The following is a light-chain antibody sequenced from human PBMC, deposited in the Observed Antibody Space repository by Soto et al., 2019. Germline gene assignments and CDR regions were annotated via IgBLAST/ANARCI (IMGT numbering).Light chain of an antibody. CDR1: RSDVGGYNY. Sequence: QSALTQPRSVSASPGQSVTISCTGTRSDVGGYNYVSWYQHHPGKAPKPMIYGVSARPSGVPDRFSGSKSGNTASLTISGLQAEDEADYYCCSYAGTPYVFGTGTKVTVL. CDR3: CSYAGTPYV. CDR2: GVS. J-gene: IGLJ1*01. V-gene: IGLV2-11*01.